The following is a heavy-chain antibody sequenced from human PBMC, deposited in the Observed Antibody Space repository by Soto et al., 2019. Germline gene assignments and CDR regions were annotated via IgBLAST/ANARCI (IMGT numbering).Heavy chain of an antibody. D-gene: IGHD2-8*01. CDR3: TRGVLA. V-gene: IGHV4-30-2*01. CDR2: ISPSGSP. CDR1: RGSVSSGGYS. Sequence: QVQLQESGSRLVRPSQTLSLTCSVSRGSVSSGGYSWSWIRQAPGKGLEWIGFISPSGSPDYNPSLKSRVSISVDTSNNQISLELSSVTAADTAVYYCTRGVLAWGPGTLVTVSS. J-gene: IGHJ5*02.